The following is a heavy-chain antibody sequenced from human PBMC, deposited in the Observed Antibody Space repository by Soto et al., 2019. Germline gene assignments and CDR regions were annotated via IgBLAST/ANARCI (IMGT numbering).Heavy chain of an antibody. D-gene: IGHD2-2*01. Sequence: SVKVSCKASGGTFSSYAISWVRQAPGQGLEWMGGIIPIFGTANYAQKFQGRVTITADKSTSTAYMELSSLRSEDTAVYYCAMGVVVVVPAAIPIFDYWGQGTPVTVSS. V-gene: IGHV1-69*06. CDR1: GGTFSSYA. CDR2: IIPIFGTA. CDR3: AMGVVVVVPAAIPIFDY. J-gene: IGHJ4*02.